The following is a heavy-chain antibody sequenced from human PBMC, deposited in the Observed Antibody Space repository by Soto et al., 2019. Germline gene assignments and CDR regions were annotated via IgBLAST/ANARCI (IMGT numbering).Heavy chain of an antibody. J-gene: IGHJ6*02. Sequence: QVQLVESGGGGVQPGRSLRLSCAASGFTFSSYGMHWVRQAPGKGLEWVAVISYDGRNKYYADSVKGRFTISRDNSKNTLYLKRGSLRPEDRAVYYCVKGGRGGCPYYYGMDVGAQGTTVPV. CDR2: ISYDGRNK. CDR1: GFTFSSYG. D-gene: IGHD6-19*01. V-gene: IGHV3-30*18. CDR3: VKGGRGGCPYYYGMDV.